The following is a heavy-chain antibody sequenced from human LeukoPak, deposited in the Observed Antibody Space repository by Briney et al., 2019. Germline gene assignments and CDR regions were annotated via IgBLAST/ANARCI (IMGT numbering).Heavy chain of an antibody. Sequence: SETLSLTCTVSGTTLYSGGYFWSWIRQSAGKGVEWIGRFDANGESDSNPSFRGRVSMSSEPSKNQFYLNLDSVTTADTAVYYCVRDSYDYWSGYYSGINWFDPWGQGILVIVSS. D-gene: IGHD3-3*01. CDR1: GTTLYSGGYF. CDR2: FDANGES. J-gene: IGHJ5*02. CDR3: VRDSYDYWSGYYSGINWFDP. V-gene: IGHV4-61*02.